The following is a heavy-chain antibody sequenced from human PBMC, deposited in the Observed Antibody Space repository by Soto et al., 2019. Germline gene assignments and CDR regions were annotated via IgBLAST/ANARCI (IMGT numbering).Heavy chain of an antibody. CDR2: IIPIFGTA. CDR1: GGTFSSYA. J-gene: IGHJ6*02. V-gene: IGHV1-69*13. Sequence: SVKVSCKASGGTFSSYAISWVRQAPGQGLEWMGGIIPIFGTANYAQKFQGRVTITADESTSTAYMELSSLRSEDTAVYYCARAITDFWSGQNPPYYYYYGMDVWGQGTTVTVSS. D-gene: IGHD3-3*01. CDR3: ARAITDFWSGQNPPYYYYYGMDV.